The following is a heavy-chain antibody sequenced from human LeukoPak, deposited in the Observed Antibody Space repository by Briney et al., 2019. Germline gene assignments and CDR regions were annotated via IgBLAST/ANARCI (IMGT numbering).Heavy chain of an antibody. Sequence: AETLSLTCTVSVGSISSGSYYWGWIRQSPGKGLEWIGNIYYGGSTSYDPSLKSRVTISVDTTKNQFSLHLSSVTAADTAVYYCATYYYSYCYMDVWGKGTTVTVSS. CDR3: ATYYYSYCYMDV. CDR2: IYYGGST. J-gene: IGHJ6*03. V-gene: IGHV4-39*01. CDR1: VGSISSGSYY.